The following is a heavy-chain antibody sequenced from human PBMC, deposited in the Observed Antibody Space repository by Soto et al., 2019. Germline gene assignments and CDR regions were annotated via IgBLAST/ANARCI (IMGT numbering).Heavy chain of an antibody. D-gene: IGHD5-18*01. CDR2: ISYDGSNK. V-gene: IGHV3-30-3*01. Sequence: PGGSLRLSCAASGFTFSSYAMHWVRQAPGKGLEWVAVISYDGSNKYYADSVKGRFTISRDNSKNTLYLQMNSLRAEDTAVYYCARDVDTKTLFDYWGQGALVTVSS. J-gene: IGHJ4*02. CDR1: GFTFSSYA. CDR3: ARDVDTKTLFDY.